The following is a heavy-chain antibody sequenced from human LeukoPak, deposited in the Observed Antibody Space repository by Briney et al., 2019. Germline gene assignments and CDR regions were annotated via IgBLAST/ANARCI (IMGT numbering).Heavy chain of an antibody. V-gene: IGHV3-30-3*01. CDR3: ARSGGLQKFDY. D-gene: IGHD4-11*01. Sequence: GGSLRLSCAASEFTFSNYAVHWVRQAPGKGLQWVAVISYDGNTIHYADSVKGRFTISRDTSKNTLYLQMNSLRTEDTAVYYCARSGGLQKFDYWGQGTLVTVSS. CDR1: EFTFSNYA. CDR2: ISYDGNTI. J-gene: IGHJ4*02.